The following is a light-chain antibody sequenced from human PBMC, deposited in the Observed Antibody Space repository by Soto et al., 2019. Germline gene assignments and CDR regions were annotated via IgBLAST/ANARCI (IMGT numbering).Light chain of an antibody. CDR2: GAS. CDR1: QSVSSNY. V-gene: IGKV3-20*01. J-gene: IGKJ1*01. CDR3: QQYGSSPWT. Sequence: EIVLTQSPGTLSLSPGERATLSCRARQSVSSNYLAWYQQKPGQAPRLLIYGASSRATGIPDRFSGSGSGTDFTLAISRLEPEDLAVYYCQQYGSSPWTFGLGTTVEI.